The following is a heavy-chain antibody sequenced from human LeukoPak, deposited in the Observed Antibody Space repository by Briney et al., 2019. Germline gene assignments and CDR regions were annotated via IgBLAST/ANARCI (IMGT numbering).Heavy chain of an antibody. V-gene: IGHV1-69*04. Sequence: GSSVKVSCKASGGTFSSYAISWVRQAPGQGLEWMGRIIPILGIANYAQKFQGRVTITADKSTSTAYMELSSLRSEDTAVYYCARALLWFGESTYYYYGMDVWGQGTTVTVSS. D-gene: IGHD3-10*01. CDR2: IIPILGIA. J-gene: IGHJ6*02. CDR3: ARALLWFGESTYYYYGMDV. CDR1: GGTFSSYA.